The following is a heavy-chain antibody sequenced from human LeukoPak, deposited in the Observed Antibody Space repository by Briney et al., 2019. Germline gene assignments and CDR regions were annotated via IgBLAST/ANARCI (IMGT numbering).Heavy chain of an antibody. J-gene: IGHJ4*02. Sequence: SETLSLTCTVSGGSVSSGSYYWSWIRQPPGKGLEWIGYIYYSGSTNYNPPLKSRVTISVDTSKNQFSLKLSSVTAADTAVYYCARGRSSSWYSRNRYYFDYWGQGTLVTVSS. CDR3: ARGRSSSWYSRNRYYFDY. V-gene: IGHV4-61*01. CDR1: GGSVSSGSYY. CDR2: IYYSGST. D-gene: IGHD6-13*01.